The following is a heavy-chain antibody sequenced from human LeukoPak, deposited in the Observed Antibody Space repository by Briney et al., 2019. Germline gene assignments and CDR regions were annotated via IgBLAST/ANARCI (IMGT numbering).Heavy chain of an antibody. D-gene: IGHD3-10*01. CDR3: ARSPSRVRGVDYYGMDV. V-gene: IGHV6-1*01. Sequence: SQTLSLTCAISRDSVSSNSAAWNWIRQSPSRGLEWLGRTYYRSKWYNDYAVSVESRITINPDTAKNQFSLQLNSVTPEDTAVYYCARSPSRVRGVDYYGMDVWGQGTTVTVSS. CDR1: RDSVSSNSAA. J-gene: IGHJ6*02. CDR2: TYYRSKWYN.